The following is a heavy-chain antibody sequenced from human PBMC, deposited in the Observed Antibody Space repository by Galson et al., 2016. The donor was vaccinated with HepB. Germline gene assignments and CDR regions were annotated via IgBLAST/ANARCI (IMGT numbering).Heavy chain of an antibody. CDR1: GFTFSTYA. Sequence: SLRLSCAASGFTFSTYAMHWVRQAPGKGLEWVAVISYDGSHKHYRDSVKGRFTISRDNSKNTLSLQMNSLRAEDTALYYCAKDLGDRLVTVYYYMDAWGKGTTVTVSS. D-gene: IGHD4-11*01. V-gene: IGHV3-30-3*01. J-gene: IGHJ6*03. CDR2: ISYDGSHK. CDR3: AKDLGDRLVTVYYYMDA.